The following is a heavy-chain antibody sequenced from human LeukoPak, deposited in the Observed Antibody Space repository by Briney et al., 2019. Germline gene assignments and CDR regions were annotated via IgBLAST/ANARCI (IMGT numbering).Heavy chain of an antibody. CDR3: AGSRYCSSTSCYTYFDY. CDR1: GFTFSSYA. J-gene: IGHJ4*02. CDR2: ISGSGGST. V-gene: IGHV3-23*01. D-gene: IGHD2-2*02. Sequence: PGGSLRLSCAASGFTFSSYAMSWVRQAPGKGLEWVSAISGSGGSTYYADSVKGRFTISRDNSKNTLYLQMNSLRAEDTAVYYCAGSRYCSSTSCYTYFDYWGQGTLVTVSS.